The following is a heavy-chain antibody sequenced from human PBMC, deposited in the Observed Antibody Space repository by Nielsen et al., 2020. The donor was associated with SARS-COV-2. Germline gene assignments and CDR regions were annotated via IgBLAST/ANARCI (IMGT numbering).Heavy chain of an antibody. CDR1: GGSISSHNYY. J-gene: IGHJ3*02. CDR3: ARATLTGYYNDAFDI. CDR2: IFHSGLT. Sequence: SETLSLTCTVSGGSISSHNYYWSWIRQHPGKGLEWIGCIFHSGLTYDNPSLKNRLIMSVDTSKNQFSLKLNSVTAADTAVYYCARATLTGYYNDAFDIWGQGTMVIVSS. D-gene: IGHD3-9*01. V-gene: IGHV4-31*03.